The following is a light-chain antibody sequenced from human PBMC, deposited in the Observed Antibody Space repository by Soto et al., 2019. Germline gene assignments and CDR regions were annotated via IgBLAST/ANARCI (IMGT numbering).Light chain of an antibody. CDR2: EVT. CDR3: CSYAGSTTLV. J-gene: IGLJ2*01. CDR1: SSDVGSYNL. Sequence: QSALTQPASVSGSPGQSITISCTGTSSDVGSYNLVSWYQQHPGKAPKLMIYEVTKRPSGVSNRFSGSKSGNTASLTISGLQAEDEADYYFCSYAGSTTLVLGGGTKLTVL. V-gene: IGLV2-23*02.